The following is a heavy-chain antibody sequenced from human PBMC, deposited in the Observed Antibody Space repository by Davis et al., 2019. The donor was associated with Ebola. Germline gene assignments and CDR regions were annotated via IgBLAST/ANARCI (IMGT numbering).Heavy chain of an antibody. J-gene: IGHJ4*02. Sequence: GGSLRLSCAASGFTFSSYAMHWVRQAPGKGLEWVAVISYDGSNKYYADSVKGRFTISRDNSKNTLYLQMNSLRPEDTAVYYCARDRVTTGAYFDYWGQGTLVTVSS. V-gene: IGHV3-30-3*01. D-gene: IGHD4-11*01. CDR3: ARDRVTTGAYFDY. CDR1: GFTFSSYA. CDR2: ISYDGSNK.